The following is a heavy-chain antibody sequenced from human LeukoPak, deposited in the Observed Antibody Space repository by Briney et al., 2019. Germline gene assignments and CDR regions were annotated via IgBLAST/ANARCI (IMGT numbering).Heavy chain of an antibody. CDR2: INYGGHT. V-gene: IGHV4-39*07. CDR1: GGSIRSNSFY. D-gene: IGHD3-9*01. Sequence: PSETLSLTCTVSGGSIRSNSFYWGWLRQSPGKGLVWIANINYGGHTYYDPSVKSPVTLSVDVSKNRFSLNLTSVTAADTALYFCARTHFDSLGWFDPWGQGIQVIVSS. CDR3: ARTHFDSLGWFDP. J-gene: IGHJ5*02.